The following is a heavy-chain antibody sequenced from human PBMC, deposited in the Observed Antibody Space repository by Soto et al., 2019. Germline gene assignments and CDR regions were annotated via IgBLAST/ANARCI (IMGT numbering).Heavy chain of an antibody. CDR3: ATSRPRQAWLPESYYYGMDV. CDR1: GGSFSSYA. Sequence: SVKVSCKASGGSFSSYAISWVRQAPGQGLEWMGGIIPIFGTANYAQKFQGRVTITADESTSTAYMELSSLRSEDTAVYYCATSRPRQAWLPESYYYGMDVWGQGTTVTVSS. CDR2: IIPIFGTA. D-gene: IGHD3-22*01. J-gene: IGHJ6*02. V-gene: IGHV1-69*13.